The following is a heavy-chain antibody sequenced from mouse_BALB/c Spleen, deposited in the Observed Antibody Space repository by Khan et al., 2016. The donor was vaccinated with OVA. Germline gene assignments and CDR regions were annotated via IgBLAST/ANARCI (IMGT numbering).Heavy chain of an antibody. J-gene: IGHJ2*01. CDR3: ARGGITAGYFDY. D-gene: IGHD1-1*01. Sequence: QVQLQQPGAELARPGTSVKLSCKASGYTFTNYWMQWVKQRPGQGLVWIGTTYPGNGDTRYTQNFKVKATLTADKSSNTAFMQLSSLASEDSAVYYGARGGITAGYFDYWGLGTTLTVSS. CDR1: GYTFTNYW. CDR2: TYPGNGDT. V-gene: IGHV1-87*01.